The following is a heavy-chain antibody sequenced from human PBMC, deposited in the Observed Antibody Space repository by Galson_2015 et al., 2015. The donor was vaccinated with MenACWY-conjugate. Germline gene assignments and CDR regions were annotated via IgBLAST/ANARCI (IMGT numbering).Heavy chain of an antibody. CDR3: AREQGGYHYYYGMDV. Sequence: SETLSLTCTASSGSIIISSYYWGWLRQPPGKGLEWIATIYYSGETYYNPSLKSRVTISVDTSKNQFSLQLSSVTAADTAVYYCAREQGGYHYYYGMDVWGQGTTVTVSS. D-gene: IGHD3-16*02. CDR2: IYYSGET. CDR1: SGSIIISSYY. J-gene: IGHJ6*02. V-gene: IGHV4-39*07.